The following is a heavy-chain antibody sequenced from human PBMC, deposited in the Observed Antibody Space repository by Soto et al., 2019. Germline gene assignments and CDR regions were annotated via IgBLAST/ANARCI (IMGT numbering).Heavy chain of an antibody. V-gene: IGHV4-30-2*01. CDR2: IYHRGTS. Sequence: PSETLSLTCTISGGSISSGAYSWSCIRLPPGKRLEWIGYIYHRGTSHYNPSLKSRVTMSVDRSKNQFSPNLRSVTAADTAVYYCARTLDYGGSAGTNWFDPWGQGTLVTVSS. J-gene: IGHJ5*02. CDR3: ARTLDYGGSAGTNWFDP. CDR1: GGSISSGAYS. D-gene: IGHD2-15*01.